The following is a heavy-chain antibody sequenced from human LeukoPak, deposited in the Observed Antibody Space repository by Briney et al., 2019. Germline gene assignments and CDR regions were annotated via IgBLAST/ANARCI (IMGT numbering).Heavy chain of an antibody. CDR1: GGSLRLYY. V-gene: IGHV4-59*01. CDR2: IYYSGST. Sequence: SENLSETCTDSGGSLRLYYWSWIRQPPGKGLDWFGYIYYSGSTNYNPSLQRRVTISVDTSKNQFSLKLSSVTAADTAVYYCARDSGTSWNAFDIWGQGTMVTVSS. J-gene: IGHJ3*02. CDR3: ARDSGTSWNAFDI. D-gene: IGHD2-2*01.